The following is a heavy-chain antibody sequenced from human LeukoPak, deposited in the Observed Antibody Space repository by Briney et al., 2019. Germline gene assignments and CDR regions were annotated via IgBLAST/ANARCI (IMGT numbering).Heavy chain of an antibody. CDR1: GGTFSSYA. D-gene: IGHD3-3*01. CDR3: ARDGRLRFLENRAAYYYYMDV. V-gene: IGHV1-69*13. Sequence: GASVKVSCKASGGTFSSYAISWVRQAPGQGLEWMGGIIPIFGTANYAQKFQGRVTITADESTSTAYMELSSLRSEDTAVYYCARDGRLRFLENRAAYYYYMDVWGKGTTVTVSS. CDR2: IIPIFGTA. J-gene: IGHJ6*03.